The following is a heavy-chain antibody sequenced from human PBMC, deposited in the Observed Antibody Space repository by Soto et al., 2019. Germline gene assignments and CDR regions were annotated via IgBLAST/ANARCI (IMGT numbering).Heavy chain of an antibody. D-gene: IGHD3-10*01. Sequence: EASVKVSCTAPGYTFNGYYMHWVRQAPGKGLEWMGWINPNSGGTNYAQKFQGWVTMTRDTSISTAYMELSRLRSDDTAVYYCARDADYYGSGVGDAFDIWVQGTMVTVSS. V-gene: IGHV1-2*04. CDR1: GYTFNGYY. J-gene: IGHJ3*02. CDR2: INPNSGGT. CDR3: ARDADYYGSGVGDAFDI.